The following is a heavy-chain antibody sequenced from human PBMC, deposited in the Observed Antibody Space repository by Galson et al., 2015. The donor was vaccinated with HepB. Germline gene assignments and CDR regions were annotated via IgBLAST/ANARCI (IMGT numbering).Heavy chain of an antibody. D-gene: IGHD1-26*01. J-gene: IGHJ4*02. V-gene: IGHV1-8*01. CDR1: GSTFTSYD. CDR3: ARCWSGSYQGIPE. CDR2: MNPNSGNT. Sequence: SVKVSCKASGSTFTSYDINWVRQATGQGLEWMGWMNPNSGNTGYAQKFQGRVTMTRNTSISTAYMELSSLRSEDTAVYYCARCWSGSYQGIPEWGQGTLVTVSS.